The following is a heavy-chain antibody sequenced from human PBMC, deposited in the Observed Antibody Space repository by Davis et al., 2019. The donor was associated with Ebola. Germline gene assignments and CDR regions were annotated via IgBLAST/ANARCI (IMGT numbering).Heavy chain of an antibody. V-gene: IGHV4-59*01. CDR2: IYYSGST. CDR3: ARAYCGGDCYSKVGATRFDY. D-gene: IGHD2-21*01. CDR1: GGSISSYY. Sequence: PSETLSLTCTVPGGSISSYYWSWIRQPPGKGLEWFGYIYYSGSTNYNPSLKSRVTISVDTSKNQISLKLSSVTAADTAVYYCARAYCGGDCYSKVGATRFDYWGQGTLVTVSS. J-gene: IGHJ4*02.